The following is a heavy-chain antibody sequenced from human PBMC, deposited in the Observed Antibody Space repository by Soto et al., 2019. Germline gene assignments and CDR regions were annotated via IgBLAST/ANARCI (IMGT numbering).Heavy chain of an antibody. V-gene: IGHV4-31*03. CDR3: ARGSSIAGLYYGMDV. D-gene: IGHD6-6*01. Sequence: QVQLQESGPGLVKPSQTLSLTCTVSGGSISSGGYYWTWIRQHPGKGLEWIGYNYYSGITYYNPALKSRVTISLDTSKSQFSLKLSSVTAADTAVYYCARGSSIAGLYYGMDVWCQGTTVTVSS. CDR1: GGSISSGGYY. CDR2: NYYSGIT. J-gene: IGHJ6*02.